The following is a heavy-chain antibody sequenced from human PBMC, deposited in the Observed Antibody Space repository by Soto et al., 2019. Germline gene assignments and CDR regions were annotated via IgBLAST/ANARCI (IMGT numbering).Heavy chain of an antibody. D-gene: IGHD6-6*01. Sequence: PSETLSLTCTVSGGSISSYYWSWIRQPPGKGLEWIGYIYYSGSTNYNPSLKSRVTISVDTSKNQFSLKLSSVTAADTAVYYWARHSSSSSRGGWFDPWGQGTLVTVSA. V-gene: IGHV4-59*01. J-gene: IGHJ5*02. CDR2: IYYSGST. CDR3: ARHSSSSSRGGWFDP. CDR1: GGSISSYY.